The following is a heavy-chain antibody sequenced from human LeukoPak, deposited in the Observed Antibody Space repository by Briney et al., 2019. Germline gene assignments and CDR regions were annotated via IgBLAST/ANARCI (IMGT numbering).Heavy chain of an antibody. CDR1: GGTFGNYA. CDR2: IIPIFGTP. Sequence: SVKVSCKASGGTFGNYAISWVRQAPGQGLEWMGGIIPIFGTPNYAQKFQGRVTITADKSTSTAYIELSSLRSEDKAVYYCARRLTLVRGVSGTDAFDIWGQGTLVTVSS. CDR3: ARRLTLVRGVSGTDAFDI. V-gene: IGHV1-69*06. J-gene: IGHJ3*02. D-gene: IGHD3-10*01.